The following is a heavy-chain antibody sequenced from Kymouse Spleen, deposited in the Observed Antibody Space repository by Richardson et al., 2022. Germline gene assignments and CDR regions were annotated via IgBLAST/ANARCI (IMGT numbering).Heavy chain of an antibody. CDR1: GGSISSSSYY. Sequence: QLQLQESGPGLVKPSETLSLTCTVSGGSISSSSYYWGWIRQPPGKGLEWIGSIYYSGSTYYNPSLKSRVTISVDTSKNQFSLKLSSVTAADTAVYYCARQQGDSSGWSFDYWGQGTLVTVSS. V-gene: IGHV4-39*01. CDR2: IYYSGST. D-gene: IGHD6-19*01. J-gene: IGHJ4*02. CDR3: ARQQGDSSGWSFDY.